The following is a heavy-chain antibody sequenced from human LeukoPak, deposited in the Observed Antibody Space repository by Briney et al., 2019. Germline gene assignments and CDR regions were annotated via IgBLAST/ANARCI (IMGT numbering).Heavy chain of an antibody. V-gene: IGHV3-21*01. D-gene: IGHD3-10*01. Sequence: PGGSLRLSCAASGFTFSSYSMNWVRQAPGKGLEWVSSISSSSSYIYYADSVKGRFTISRDNAKNSLYLQMNSLRAEDTAVYYCARDHHTKSGSGLFGPSHYYYMDVWGKGTTVTVSS. CDR3: ARDHHTKSGSGLFGPSHYYYMDV. CDR2: ISSSSSYI. CDR1: GFTFSSYS. J-gene: IGHJ6*03.